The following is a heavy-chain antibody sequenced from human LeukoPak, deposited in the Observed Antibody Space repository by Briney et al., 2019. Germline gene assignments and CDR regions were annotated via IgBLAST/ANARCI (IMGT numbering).Heavy chain of an antibody. CDR2: IYYTGST. V-gene: IGHV4-59*08. CDR1: GGPISSYY. D-gene: IGHD2-8*01. Sequence: SETLSPTCTVSGGPISSYYWSWIRQPPGKELEWIGYIYYTGSTSYNPSLRSRVTISVDTSKNQFSLNLSSVTAADTAVYYCARAPILYGFDCWGQGTLVTVSS. J-gene: IGHJ4*02. CDR3: ARAPILYGFDC.